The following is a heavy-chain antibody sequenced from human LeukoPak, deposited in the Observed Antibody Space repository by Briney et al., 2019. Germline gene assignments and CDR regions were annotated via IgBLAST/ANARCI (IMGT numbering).Heavy chain of an antibody. J-gene: IGHJ4*02. V-gene: IGHV3-30*02. D-gene: IGHD1-26*01. CDR3: AKGQSGSYSNYFDY. CDR1: AFTFSTYG. CDR2: IHYDGSHR. Sequence: PGGSLRLSCAASAFTFSTYGMHWVRQAPGKGLEWVTFIHYDGSHRYYADSVKGRFTISRDNSKNTLYLQMNSLRVEDTAVYYCAKGQSGSYSNYFDYWGQGTLVTVSS.